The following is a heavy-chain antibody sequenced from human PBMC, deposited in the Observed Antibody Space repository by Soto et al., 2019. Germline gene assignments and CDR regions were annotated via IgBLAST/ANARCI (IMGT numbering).Heavy chain of an antibody. J-gene: IGHJ4*02. D-gene: IGHD5-18*01. CDR2: ISNSGST. V-gene: IGHV4-30-4*01. CDR3: ATESGSTYGYFDH. Sequence: SETLSLTCTVSGGSVTSDEDYWTWIRQSPGKGLEWIGYISNSGSTGYNPSLKTRLSMSVDRSKNQFTLRLTSVTAADTTVYLCATESGSTYGYFDHWGQGTQVTVSS. CDR1: GGSVTSDEDY.